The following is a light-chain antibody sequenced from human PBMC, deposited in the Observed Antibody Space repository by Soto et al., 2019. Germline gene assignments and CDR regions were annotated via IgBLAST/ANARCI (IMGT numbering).Light chain of an antibody. J-gene: IGLJ2*01. CDR1: SSDVGSYNL. CDR3: CSSAASSTLDVV. Sequence: QSALTQPASVSGSPGQSITISCTGTSSDVGSYNLVSWYQQHPGKAPKLMIYEGSKRPSGVSNRFSGSKSGNTASLTISGRQAEEEDDYYYCSSAASSTLDVVFGGGTKLTVL. CDR2: EGS. V-gene: IGLV2-23*01.